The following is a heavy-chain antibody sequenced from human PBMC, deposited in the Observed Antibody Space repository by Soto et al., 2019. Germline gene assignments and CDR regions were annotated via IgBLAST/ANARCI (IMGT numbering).Heavy chain of an antibody. J-gene: IGHJ6*02. CDR2: ISGYNGDT. CDR1: GYSFTTYG. V-gene: IGHV1-18*01. CDR3: AREGVRPYYYYGMDV. D-gene: IGHD2-21*01. Sequence: QVHLVQSGAEVKKPGASVKVSCKASGYSFTTYGISWVRQAPGQGLEWMGWISGYNGDTNYAQNFQARVTMTTDTSTSTAYMELRSLRSDDTADYYCAREGVRPYYYYGMDVWGQGTTVTVSS.